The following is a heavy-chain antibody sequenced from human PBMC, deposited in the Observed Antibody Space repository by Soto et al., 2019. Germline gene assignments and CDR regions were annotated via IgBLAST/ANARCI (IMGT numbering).Heavy chain of an antibody. CDR2: INPNSGGT. D-gene: IGHD2-2*01. J-gene: IGHJ3*02. CDR1: GYTFTGYY. CDR3: ARESCSSTSCYVSAFDI. V-gene: IGHV1-2*04. Sequence: QVQLVQSGAEVKKPGASVKVSCKASGYTFTGYYMHWVRQAPGQGLEWMGWINPNSGGTNYAQKFQGWVTMTRDTSISTAYMELSRLRSDDTAVYYCARESCSSTSCYVSAFDIWGQGTMVTVSS.